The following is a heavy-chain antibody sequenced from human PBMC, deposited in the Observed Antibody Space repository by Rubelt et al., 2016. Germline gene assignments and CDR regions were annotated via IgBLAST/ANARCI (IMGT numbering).Heavy chain of an antibody. CDR1: GGSISSSSYY. V-gene: IGHV4-34*01. CDR2: SNHSGST. D-gene: IGHD6-19*01. J-gene: IGHJ4*02. Sequence: QVQLQQWGAGLLKSSETLSLICAVYGGSISSSSYYWGWIRQPPGKGLEWIGESNHSGSTNSKPSLKSRVTISIDTSKNQFSLKLSSVTAADTAVYYCAGGQSSSGWYYWGQGALVTVSS. CDR3: AGGQSSSGWYY.